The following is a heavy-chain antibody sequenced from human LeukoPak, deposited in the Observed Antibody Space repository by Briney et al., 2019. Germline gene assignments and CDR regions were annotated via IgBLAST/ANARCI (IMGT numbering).Heavy chain of an antibody. J-gene: IGHJ4*02. D-gene: IGHD6-13*01. CDR2: IKSKTDGGTP. CDR3: TGVSRSSWYDY. Sequence: PGGSLRLSCAASGFTFSNAWMSWVRQAPEKGLEWVGRIKSKTDGGTPDYAAPVKGRFTISRDDSKNTLYLQMNSLKTEDTAVYYCTGVSRSSWYDYWGQGTLVTVSS. V-gene: IGHV3-15*01. CDR1: GFTFSNAW.